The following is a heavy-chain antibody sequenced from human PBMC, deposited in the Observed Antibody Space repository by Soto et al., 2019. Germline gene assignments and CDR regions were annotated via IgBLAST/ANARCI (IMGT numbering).Heavy chain of an antibody. CDR3: ARGPGGPDGPGDY. CDR2: INAGNGNT. Sequence: QVQLVQSGAEVKKPGASVKVSCKASGYTFTSYAMHWVRQAPGQRLEWMGWINAGNGNTKYSQKFQGRVTITRDTSARTAYMKLSSLRSEDTAVYYCARGPGGPDGPGDYWGQGTLVTVSS. CDR1: GYTFTSYA. D-gene: IGHD2-15*01. V-gene: IGHV1-3*01. J-gene: IGHJ4*02.